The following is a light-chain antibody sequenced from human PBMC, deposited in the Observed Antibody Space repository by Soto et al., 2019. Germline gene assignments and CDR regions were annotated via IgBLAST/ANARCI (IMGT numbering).Light chain of an antibody. Sequence: EIVMTQSPATLSVSPGERVTLSCRASQSVFTNLAWSQHKPGQAPRLLIYGASTRATGLPARFSGSGSGTEFTLSISRLQSEEFALNSCQQYHNGPYTFCQGPKLDIK. CDR1: QSVFTN. CDR3: QQYHNGPYT. J-gene: IGKJ2*01. CDR2: GAS. V-gene: IGKV3-15*01.